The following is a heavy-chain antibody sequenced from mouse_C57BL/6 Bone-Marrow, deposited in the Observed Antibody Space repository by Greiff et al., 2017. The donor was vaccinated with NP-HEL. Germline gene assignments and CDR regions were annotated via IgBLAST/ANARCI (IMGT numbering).Heavy chain of an antibody. J-gene: IGHJ3*01. CDR2: IWWDDDK. CDR3: ARGGSSVAWFAY. D-gene: IGHD1-1*01. CDR1: GFSLTTFGMG. V-gene: IGHV8-8*01. Sequence: QVTLKVSGPGILQPSPTLSLSCSFSGFSLTTFGMGVGWIRPPSGKGLDWLAHIWWDDDKYYNPVLKSRLTTSEDTSKNQVFLKIANVDTAGTATYYCARGGSSVAWFAYWGQGTLVTVSA.